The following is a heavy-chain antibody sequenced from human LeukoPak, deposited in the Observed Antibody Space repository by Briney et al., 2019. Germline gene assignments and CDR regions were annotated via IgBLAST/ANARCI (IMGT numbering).Heavy chain of an antibody. J-gene: IGHJ1*01. D-gene: IGHD6-19*01. CDR3: ARDPAIAVAGKGYLQH. CDR2: ISAYNGNT. CDR1: GYTFSSYG. V-gene: IGHV1-18*01. Sequence: ASVKVSCKASGYTFSSYGISWVRQAPGQGLEWMGWISAYNGNTDYAQNPQGRVTMTTDTSTSTAYMDLRSLRSDDTAVYYCARDPAIAVAGKGYLQHWGQGTLVTVSS.